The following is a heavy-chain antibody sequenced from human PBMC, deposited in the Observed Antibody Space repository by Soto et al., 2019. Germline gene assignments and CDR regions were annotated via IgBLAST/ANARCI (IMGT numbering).Heavy chain of an antibody. V-gene: IGHV1-18*01. CDR3: ARRINTVVTAATWDNWFDP. J-gene: IGHJ5*02. CDR2: ISAYNGNT. D-gene: IGHD2-2*01. CDR1: GYTFTSYG. Sequence: ASVKVSCKASGYTFTSYGISWVRQAPGQGLEWMGWISAYNGNTNYAQKLQGRVTMTTDTSTSTAYMELRSLRSDDTAVYYCARRINTVVTAATWDNWFDPWGQGTLVPVYS.